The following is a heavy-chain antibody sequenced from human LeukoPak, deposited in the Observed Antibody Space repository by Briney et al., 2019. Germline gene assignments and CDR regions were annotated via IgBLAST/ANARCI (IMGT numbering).Heavy chain of an antibody. D-gene: IGHD1-26*01. Sequence: GGSLRLSCTASGFTFSTYGMHWVRQAPGKGLEWVTLISYDGSTKYYSDSVKGRFTLSRDNAKNTLYLQMNSLRAEDTAVYYCARAGSGRGNYFDYWGQGTLVTVSS. V-gene: IGHV3-30*03. CDR3: ARAGSGRGNYFDY. J-gene: IGHJ4*02. CDR1: GFTFSTYG. CDR2: ISYDGSTK.